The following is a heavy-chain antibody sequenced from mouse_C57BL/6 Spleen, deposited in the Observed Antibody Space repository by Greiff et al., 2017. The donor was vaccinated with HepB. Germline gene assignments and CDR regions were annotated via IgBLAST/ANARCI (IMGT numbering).Heavy chain of an antibody. CDR1: GYTFTSYW. CDR2: IHPNSGST. J-gene: IGHJ4*01. V-gene: IGHV1-64*01. D-gene: IGHD4-1*01. CDR3: ARGLGRDAMDY. Sequence: QVQLQQPGAELVKPGASVKLSCKASGYTFTSYWMHWVKQRPGQGLEWIVMIHPNSGSTNYNEKFKSKATLTVDKSSSTAYMQLSSLTSEDSAVYYCARGLGRDAMDYWGQGTSATVSS.